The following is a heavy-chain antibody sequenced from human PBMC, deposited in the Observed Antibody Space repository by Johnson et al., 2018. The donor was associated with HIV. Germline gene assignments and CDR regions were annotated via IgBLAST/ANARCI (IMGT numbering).Heavy chain of an antibody. Sequence: AAAASVKGRFTISRDDSKNTAYLQMNSLKTEDTAVYYCTPSYYDYVWGSYRYTEDDAFDIWGQGTMVTVSS. J-gene: IGHJ3*02. D-gene: IGHD3-16*02. CDR3: TPSYYDYVWGSYRYTEDDAFDI. V-gene: IGHV3-73*01.